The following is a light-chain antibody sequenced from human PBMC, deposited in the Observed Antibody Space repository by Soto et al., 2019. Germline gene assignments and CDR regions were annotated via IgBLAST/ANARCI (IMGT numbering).Light chain of an antibody. CDR3: QQSYNAPFN. V-gene: IGKV1-39*01. J-gene: IGKJ3*01. Sequence: DIQMTQSTSPLSASVGDIIIITCRASQTIARYINWFQQKSGQPPKLLVYAASTLRHGVPSRFSASGSGSDFTLTINSLQPEDLATYYCQQSYNAPFNFGPGTKVDI. CDR1: QTIARY. CDR2: AAS.